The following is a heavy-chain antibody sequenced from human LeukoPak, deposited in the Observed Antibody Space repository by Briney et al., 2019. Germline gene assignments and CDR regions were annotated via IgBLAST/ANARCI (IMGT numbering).Heavy chain of an antibody. CDR2: MGGGIDDI. J-gene: IGHJ4*02. D-gene: IGHD2-2*03. CDR3: AKDGHCNITSCYRPSEY. V-gene: IGHV3-23*01. CDR1: RLTFREYA. Sequence: GGSLRLSCTASRLTFREYAMSWVRQAPGKRLEWVSTMGGGIDDIGYADAVKGRFTISRDNSKDTLYLQMNSLKVEDTALYYCAKDGHCNITSCYRPSEYWGQGTLVTVSS.